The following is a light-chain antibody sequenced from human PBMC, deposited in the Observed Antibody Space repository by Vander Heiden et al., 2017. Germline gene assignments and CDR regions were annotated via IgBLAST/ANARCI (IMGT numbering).Light chain of an antibody. Sequence: VVVTQSPDSLPVSLGGRATLSCTSSRSVLDSSNNKNYVGWYQQRPGQPPRLLIYWASTRHSGVPDRFSGSGSGTDFTLTITSLQAEDVAVYYCQQYYTTPYTFGQGTKLEIK. J-gene: IGKJ2*01. V-gene: IGKV4-1*01. CDR3: QQYYTTPYT. CDR1: RSVLDSSNNKNY. CDR2: WAS.